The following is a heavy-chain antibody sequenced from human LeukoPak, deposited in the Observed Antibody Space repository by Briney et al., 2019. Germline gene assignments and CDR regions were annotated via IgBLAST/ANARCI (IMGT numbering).Heavy chain of an antibody. D-gene: IGHD2-15*01. CDR1: GFRLSSYA. CDR3: AKFPPRWGGSNGDY. CDR2: ISDGGGST. J-gene: IGHJ4*02. V-gene: IGHV3-23*01. Sequence: PGGSLRLSCAASGFRLSSYAASWVRQAPGEGLEWVSTISDGGGSTYYADSVKGRFTISRDNSKNTLYLQMNSLRADDTAVYYCAKFPPRWGGSNGDYWGQGTLVTVSS.